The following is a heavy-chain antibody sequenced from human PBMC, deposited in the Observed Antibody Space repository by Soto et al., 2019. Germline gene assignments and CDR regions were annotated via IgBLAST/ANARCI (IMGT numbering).Heavy chain of an antibody. CDR1: GYTFTSYG. CDR3: AREVSWNYDPYYYYGMDV. V-gene: IGHV1-18*01. D-gene: IGHD1-7*01. CDR2: ISAYNGNT. J-gene: IGHJ6*04. Sequence: ASVKVSCKASGYTFTSYGISWVRQAPGQGLEWMGWISAYNGNTNYAQKLQGRVTMTTDTSTSTAYMELRSLRSDDTAVYYCAREVSWNYDPYYYYGMDVWGKGTTVTVS.